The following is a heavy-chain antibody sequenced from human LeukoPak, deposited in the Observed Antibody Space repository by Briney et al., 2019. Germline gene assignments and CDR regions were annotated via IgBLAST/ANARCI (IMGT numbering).Heavy chain of an antibody. Sequence: SETLSLTCTVSGGSISSYYWSWIRQPPGKGLEWIGYIYYSGSTNYNPSLKSRVTISVDTSKNQFSLKLSSVTAADTAVYYCARGGIAVAGTWVRGIYYFDYWGQGTLVTVSS. D-gene: IGHD6-19*01. CDR2: IYYSGST. CDR3: ARGGIAVAGTWVRGIYYFDY. V-gene: IGHV4-59*12. J-gene: IGHJ4*02. CDR1: GGSISSYY.